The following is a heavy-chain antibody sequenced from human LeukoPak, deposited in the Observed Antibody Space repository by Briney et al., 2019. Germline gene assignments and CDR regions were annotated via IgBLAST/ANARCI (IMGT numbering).Heavy chain of an antibody. D-gene: IGHD4-17*01. V-gene: IGHV5-10-1*01. CDR1: GYSFTSYC. J-gene: IGHJ4*02. CDR3: ARHPHPTTEFDY. Sequence: GESLKISCRGSGYSFTSYCISWVRQMPGKGLEWMGRIDPSDSNTNYSPSFQGHVTISADKSISTAYLQWSSLKASDTAMYFCARHPHPTTEFDYWGQGTLVTVSS. CDR2: IDPSDSNT.